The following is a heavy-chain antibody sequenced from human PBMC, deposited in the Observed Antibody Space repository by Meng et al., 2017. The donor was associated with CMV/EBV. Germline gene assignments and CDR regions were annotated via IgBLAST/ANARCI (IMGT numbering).Heavy chain of an antibody. CDR1: GGSIRSRSYY. D-gene: IGHD6-13*01. CDR2: IYYSGST. J-gene: IGHJ4*02. Sequence: QLRMQESGQGLVMPSETLAPTCLVSGGSIRSRSYYWGWIRQPPGKGLEWIGYIYYSGSTYYNPSLKSRVTISVDTSKNQFSLKLSSVTAADTAVYYYARAQYSSSCDYWGQGTLVTVSS. V-gene: IGHV4-30-4*08. CDR3: ARAQYSSSCDY.